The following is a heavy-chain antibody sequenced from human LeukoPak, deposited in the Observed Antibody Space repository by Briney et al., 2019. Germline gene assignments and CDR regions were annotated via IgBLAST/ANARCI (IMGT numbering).Heavy chain of an antibody. CDR1: GFTFSSYA. CDR3: AKGFYYDSSGSSVKGYYFDF. Sequence: PGGSLRLSCAASGFTFSSYAMSWVRQAPGKGLEWVSAISGSGGSTYYADSVKGRFTISRDNSKNTLYLQMNSLRAEDTAEYYCAKGFYYDSSGSSVKGYYFDFWGQGTLVTVSS. D-gene: IGHD3-22*01. CDR2: ISGSGGST. J-gene: IGHJ4*02. V-gene: IGHV3-23*01.